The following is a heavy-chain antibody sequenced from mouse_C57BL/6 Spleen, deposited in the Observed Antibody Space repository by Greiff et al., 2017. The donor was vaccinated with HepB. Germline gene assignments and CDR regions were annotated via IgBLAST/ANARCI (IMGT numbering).Heavy chain of an antibody. V-gene: IGHV1-61*01. Sequence: QVQLQQSGAELVRPGSSVKLSCKASGYTFTSYWMDWVKQRPGQGLEWIGNIYPSDSETHYNQKFKDKATLTVDKSSSTAYMQLSSLTSEDSAVYYCARDYGWYFDVWGTGTTVTVSS. CDR2: IYPSDSET. J-gene: IGHJ1*03. D-gene: IGHD1-1*01. CDR3: ARDYGWYFDV. CDR1: GYTFTSYW.